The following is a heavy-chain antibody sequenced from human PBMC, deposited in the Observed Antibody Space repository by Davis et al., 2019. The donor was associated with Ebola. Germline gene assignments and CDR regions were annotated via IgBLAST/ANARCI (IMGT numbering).Heavy chain of an antibody. CDR3: ARDGFAYGDYGYYYYGMDV. J-gene: IGHJ6*02. CDR2: ISSSSSYI. Sequence: GESLKISCAASGFTFSSYSMNWVRQAPGKGLEWVSSISSSSSYIYYADSVKGRFTISRDNSKNTLYLQMNSLRAEDTAVYYCARDGFAYGDYGYYYYGMDVWGQGTTVTVSS. D-gene: IGHD4-17*01. V-gene: IGHV3-21*01. CDR1: GFTFSSYS.